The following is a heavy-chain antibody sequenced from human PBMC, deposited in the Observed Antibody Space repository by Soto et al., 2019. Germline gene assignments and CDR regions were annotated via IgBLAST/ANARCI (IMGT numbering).Heavy chain of an antibody. CDR2: INPNSGGT. D-gene: IGHD3-3*01. J-gene: IGHJ6*02. CDR3: ARLGYDFWSGYYYYYYGMDV. V-gene: IGHV1-2*04. Sequence: ASVKVSCKDSGYTITGYYRHWVRQAPGQGLEWMGWINPNSGGTNYAQKFQGWVTMTRDTSISTAYMELSRLRSDDTAVYYCARLGYDFWSGYYYYYYGMDVWGQGTTVTVSS. CDR1: GYTITGYY.